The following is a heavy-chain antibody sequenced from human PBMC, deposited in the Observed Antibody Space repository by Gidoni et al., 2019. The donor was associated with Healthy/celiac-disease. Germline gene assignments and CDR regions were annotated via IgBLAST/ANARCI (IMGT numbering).Heavy chain of an antibody. CDR2: IYYSGST. D-gene: IGHD2-21*02. CDR3: AASGVVTPEGDAFDI. CDR1: GGSISSYY. J-gene: IGHJ3*02. Sequence: QVQLQESGPGLVKPSETLSLTCTVSGGSISSYYWSWIRQPPGKGLEWIGYIYYSGSTNYNPSLKSRVTISVDTSKNQFSLKLSSVTAADTAVYYCAASGVVTPEGDAFDIWGQGTMVTVSS. V-gene: IGHV4-59*01.